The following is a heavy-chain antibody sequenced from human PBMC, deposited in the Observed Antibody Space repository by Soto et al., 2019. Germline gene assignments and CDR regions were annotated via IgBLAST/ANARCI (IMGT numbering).Heavy chain of an antibody. D-gene: IGHD2-8*01. Sequence: QVQLVQSGAEVKNPGASVKVSCKASGYTFTRYGIGWARQAPGQGLEWMGWINTYNGNTNYTQNVQVRVTLTTDTSTITAYMELRSLRSNHTAIYYCAMVNVYVTPSPQDVWGQGTTVIFSS. V-gene: IGHV1-18*01. J-gene: IGHJ6*02. CDR2: INTYNGNT. CDR3: AMVNVYVTPSPQDV. CDR1: GYTFTRYG.